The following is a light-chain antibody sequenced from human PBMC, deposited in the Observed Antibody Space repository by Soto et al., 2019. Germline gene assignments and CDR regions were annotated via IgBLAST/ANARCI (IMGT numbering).Light chain of an antibody. Sequence: QSVLTQPPSVSAAPGQKVTISCSGSSSNIGNNFVSWYQQLPGTAPKLLIYDNHKRPSGIPDRFSGSKSGTSATLGITGLQTGDEADYYCGTWDSSLSCVFGTGTKLTVL. CDR2: DNH. CDR1: SSNIGNNF. CDR3: GTWDSSLSCV. V-gene: IGLV1-51*01. J-gene: IGLJ1*01.